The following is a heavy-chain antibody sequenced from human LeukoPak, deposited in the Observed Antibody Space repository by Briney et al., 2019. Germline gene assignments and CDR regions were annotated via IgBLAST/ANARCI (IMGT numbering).Heavy chain of an antibody. CDR3: AKGLRRNSWYGVGPNDDGLDI. Sequence: PGGSLRLSCAVSGITLSNYGMSWVRQAPGKGLEWVAGLSGSGGGTNYADSVQGRFTISRDNSKNTLYLQMNNLRDEDTAVYYCAKGLRRNSWYGVGPNDDGLDIWGQGTMVSVSS. D-gene: IGHD6-13*01. V-gene: IGHV3-23*01. J-gene: IGHJ3*02. CDR1: GITLSNYG. CDR2: LSGSGGGT.